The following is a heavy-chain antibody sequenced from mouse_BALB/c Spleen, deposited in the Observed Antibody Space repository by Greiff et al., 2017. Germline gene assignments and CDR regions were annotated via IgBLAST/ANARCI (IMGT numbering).Heavy chain of an antibody. J-gene: IGHJ3*01. Sequence: QVQLQQSGAELAKPGASVKMSCKASGYTFTSYWMHWVKQRPGQGLEWIGYINPSTGSTEYDQKFKDKATLTADKSSSTAYMQLSSLTSEDSAVYYCARSGSMITTWFAYWGQGTLVTVSA. CDR3: ARSGSMITTWFAY. D-gene: IGHD2-4*01. V-gene: IGHV1-7*01. CDR1: GYTFTSYW. CDR2: INPSTGST.